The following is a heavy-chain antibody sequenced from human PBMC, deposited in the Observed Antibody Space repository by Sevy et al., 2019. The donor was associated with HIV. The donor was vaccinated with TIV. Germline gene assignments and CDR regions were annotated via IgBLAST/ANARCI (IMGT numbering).Heavy chain of an antibody. CDR3: ARDPGLHFYYYYGMDV. V-gene: IGHV3-53*01. Sequence: GGSLRLSCVASGFTVSSNYMSWVRQAPGKGLEWVSVIYSGGSTYYADSVKGRFTISRDNSKNTLYLQMNSLRAEDTAVYYCARDPGLHFYYYYGMDVWGQGTTVTVSS. CDR2: IYSGGST. CDR1: GFTVSSNY. J-gene: IGHJ6*02. D-gene: IGHD3-10*01.